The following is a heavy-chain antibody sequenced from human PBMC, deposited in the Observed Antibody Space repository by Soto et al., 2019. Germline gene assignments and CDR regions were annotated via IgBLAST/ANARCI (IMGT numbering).Heavy chain of an antibody. J-gene: IGHJ4*02. Sequence: QVQLVESGGGLVQPGRSLRLSCAASGFTFSSYGMHWVRQAPGKGLEWVAVISYDGSNKYYADSVKGRFTISRDNSKNTLYLQMNSLRAEDTAVYYCAKDRQVVVPAWGGFFDYWGQGTLVTVSS. CDR3: AKDRQVVVPAWGGFFDY. V-gene: IGHV3-30*18. D-gene: IGHD2-2*01. CDR2: ISYDGSNK. CDR1: GFTFSSYG.